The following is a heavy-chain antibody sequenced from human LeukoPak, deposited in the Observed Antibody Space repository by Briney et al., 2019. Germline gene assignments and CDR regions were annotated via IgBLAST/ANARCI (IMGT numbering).Heavy chain of an antibody. CDR1: GGSFSDYD. CDR2: INQSGST. Sequence: SETLSLTCGVHGGSFSDYDWSWIRQPPGKGLEWIGEINQSGSTNCDPSLKSRVSMSIDTSKNQFSLKLSSVTAADTAVYYCARNQGPESSGWYFDYWGQGTLVTVSS. J-gene: IGHJ4*02. CDR3: ARNQGPESSGWYFDY. V-gene: IGHV4-34*01. D-gene: IGHD6-19*01.